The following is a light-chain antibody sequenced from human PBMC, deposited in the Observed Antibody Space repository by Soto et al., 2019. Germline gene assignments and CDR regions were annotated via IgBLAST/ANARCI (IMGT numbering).Light chain of an antibody. CDR3: QQYGSSLT. Sequence: EIVLTQSPATLSLSPGERATLSCRASQSVSSYLAWYQQKPGQAPRLLIYDASKRATGIPARFSGSGSGTDFTLTISSLQSEDFAVYYCQQYGSSLTFGGGTKVDIK. J-gene: IGKJ4*01. CDR2: DAS. V-gene: IGKV3-11*01. CDR1: QSVSSY.